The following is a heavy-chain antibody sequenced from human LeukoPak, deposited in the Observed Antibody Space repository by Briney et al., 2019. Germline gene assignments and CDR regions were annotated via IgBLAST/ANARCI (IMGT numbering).Heavy chain of an antibody. Sequence: GGSLRLSCAASGFTFSSYAMSWVRQAPGKGLEGVSAISGSGGSTYYADSVKGRFTISRDNSKNTLYLQMNSLRAEDTAVYYCAKVWGSSGHCFDYWGQGTLVTVSS. CDR2: ISGSGGST. CDR1: GFTFSSYA. CDR3: AKVWGSSGHCFDY. D-gene: IGHD6-19*01. V-gene: IGHV3-23*01. J-gene: IGHJ4*02.